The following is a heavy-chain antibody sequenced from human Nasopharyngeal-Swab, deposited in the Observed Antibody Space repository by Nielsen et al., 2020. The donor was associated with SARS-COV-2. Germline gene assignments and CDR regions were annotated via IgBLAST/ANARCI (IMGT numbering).Heavy chain of an antibody. D-gene: IGHD1-14*01. Sequence: SETLSLTCAVYGGSFSGYYWSWIRQPPGKGLEWIGEINHSGSTNYNPSLKSRVTISVDMSKNQFSLKLSSVTAADTAVYYCARVTPEPDGDFDYWGQGTLVTVSS. CDR3: ARVTPEPDGDFDY. CDR2: INHSGST. V-gene: IGHV4-34*01. CDR1: GGSFSGYY. J-gene: IGHJ4*02.